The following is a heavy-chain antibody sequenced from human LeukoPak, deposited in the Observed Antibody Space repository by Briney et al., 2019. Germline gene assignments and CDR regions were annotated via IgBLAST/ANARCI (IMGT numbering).Heavy chain of an antibody. V-gene: IGHV4-61*05. CDR2: IYYSGST. CDR1: GDSISSRSYY. CDR3: AGRLWRRDGYNLSAFDI. D-gene: IGHD5-24*01. J-gene: IGHJ3*02. Sequence: SETLSLTCTVSGDSISSRSYYWGWIRQPPGKGLEWIGYIYYSGSTNYNPSLKSRVTISVDTSKNQFSLKLSSVTAADTAVYYCAGRLWRRDGYNLSAFDIWGQGTMVTVSS.